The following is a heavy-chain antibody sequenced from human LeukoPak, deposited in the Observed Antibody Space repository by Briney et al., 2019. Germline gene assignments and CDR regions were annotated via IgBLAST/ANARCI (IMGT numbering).Heavy chain of an antibody. CDR1: GDSFGRYG. Sequence: GASVKVSCKASGDSFGRYGIPPLRQAPGQGLEWMGRIIPLVDVANYAQRFQGKVTITADRFTSTAYMELTSLTSDDTAVYYCARDMSPPGVLVTSDYGMDVWGRGTTVIVSS. D-gene: IGHD2-8*02. CDR3: ARDMSPPGVLVTSDYGMDV. J-gene: IGHJ6*02. CDR2: IIPLVDVA. V-gene: IGHV1-69*04.